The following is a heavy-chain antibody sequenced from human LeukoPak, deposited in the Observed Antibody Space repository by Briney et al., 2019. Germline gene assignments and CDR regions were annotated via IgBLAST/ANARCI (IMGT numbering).Heavy chain of an antibody. V-gene: IGHV1-2*02. Sequence: PRASVKVSCKASGYTLTGYYMHWVRQAPGQGLEWMGWINPNSGGTNYAQKFQGRVTMTRDTSISTAYMELSRLRSDDTAVYYCGKDDARAGYFDYGGQGTLVTVSS. D-gene: IGHD4/OR15-4a*01. CDR3: GKDDARAGYFDY. CDR2: INPNSGGT. J-gene: IGHJ4*02. CDR1: GYTLTGYY.